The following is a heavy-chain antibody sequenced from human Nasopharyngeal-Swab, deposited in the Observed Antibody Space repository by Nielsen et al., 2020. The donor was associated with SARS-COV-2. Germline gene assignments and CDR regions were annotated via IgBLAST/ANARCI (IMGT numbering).Heavy chain of an antibody. CDR3: TTDYYFDY. CDR1: GFIFSASA. CDR2: IGDKAHNYAT. D-gene: IGHD4/OR15-4a*01. Sequence: GESLKISCAASGFIFSASAMHRVSQASGKGPEWVGRIGDKAHNYATTYAASVKGRFTISRDDSKNTAFLQMDSLNTEDTALYYCTTDYYFDYWGQGTLVSVSS. J-gene: IGHJ4*02. V-gene: IGHV3-73*01.